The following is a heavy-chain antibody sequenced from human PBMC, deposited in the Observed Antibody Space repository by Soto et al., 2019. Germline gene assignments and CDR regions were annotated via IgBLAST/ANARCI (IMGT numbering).Heavy chain of an antibody. CDR1: GFTFNIYW. V-gene: IGHV3-74*01. CDR3: ARDRNYHSDY. D-gene: IGHD1-7*01. Sequence: EVQLVESGGGLVQPGGSLRLSCATSGFTFNIYWMHWVRQAPGKGLVWISRIKSDGSDTIYADSVKGRFTISRDNARKTLYLQMNSLRAEDTATYYCARDRNYHSDYWGQGTLVTVSS. J-gene: IGHJ4*02. CDR2: IKSDGSDT.